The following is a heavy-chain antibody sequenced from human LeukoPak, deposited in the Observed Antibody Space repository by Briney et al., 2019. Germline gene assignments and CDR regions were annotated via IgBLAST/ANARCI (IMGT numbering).Heavy chain of an antibody. CDR3: ARDSGKITIFGVVIFDY. Sequence: ASVKVSCKASGGTFSSYAISWVRQAPGQGLEWMGRIIPILGIANYAQKFQGRVTITADKSTSTAYMELSSLRSEDTAVYYCARDSGKITIFGVVIFDYWGQGTLVTVSS. J-gene: IGHJ4*02. D-gene: IGHD3-3*01. CDR2: IIPILGIA. V-gene: IGHV1-69*04. CDR1: GGTFSSYA.